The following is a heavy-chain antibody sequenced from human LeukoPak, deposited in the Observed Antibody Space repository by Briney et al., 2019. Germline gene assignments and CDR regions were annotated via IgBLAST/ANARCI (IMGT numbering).Heavy chain of an antibody. CDR3: ARAPPAGYYDSSGYYSD. J-gene: IGHJ4*02. CDR2: IYYSGST. D-gene: IGHD3-22*01. V-gene: IGHV4-30-4*01. Sequence: PSETLSLTCTDSGGSISSGDYYWSWIRRPPGKGLEWIGYIYYSGSTYYNPSLKSRVTISVDTSKNQFSLKLSSVTAADTAVYYCARAPPAGYYDSSGYYSDWGQGTLVTVSS. CDR1: GGSISSGDYY.